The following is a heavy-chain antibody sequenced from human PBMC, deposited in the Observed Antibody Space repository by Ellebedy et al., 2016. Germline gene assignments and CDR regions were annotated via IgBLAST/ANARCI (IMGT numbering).Heavy chain of an antibody. CDR2: INPNSGGT. Sequence: ASVKVSXXASGYTFTGYYMHWVRQATGQGLEWMGWINPNSGGTNYAQKFQGWVTMTRDTSISTAYMELSRLRSDDTAVYYCAVTTVTTDYYGMDVWGQGTTVTVSS. V-gene: IGHV1-2*04. J-gene: IGHJ6*02. D-gene: IGHD4-17*01. CDR3: AVTTVTTDYYGMDV. CDR1: GYTFTGYY.